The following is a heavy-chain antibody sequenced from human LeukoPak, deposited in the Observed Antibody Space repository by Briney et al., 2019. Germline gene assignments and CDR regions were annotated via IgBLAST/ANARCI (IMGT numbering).Heavy chain of an antibody. CDR2: ISGSGGST. D-gene: IGHD3-22*01. CDR1: GFTFSNYA. J-gene: IGHJ4*02. Sequence: PGGSLRLSCAASGFTFSNYAMNWVRQAPGKGLEWVSTISGSGGSTYYADSVKGRFTISRDNSKNTLYLQMNSLRAEDTAVYYCAKDDSSGYYYEVFFDYWGQGTLVTVSS. V-gene: IGHV3-23*01. CDR3: AKDDSSGYYYEVFFDY.